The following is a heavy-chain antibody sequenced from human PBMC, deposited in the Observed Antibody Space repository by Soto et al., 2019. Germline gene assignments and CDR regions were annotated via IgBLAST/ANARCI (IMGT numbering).Heavy chain of an antibody. CDR1: GAALHSGSYY. CDR3: ARLRIATNNYKWFDP. V-gene: IGHV4-31*03. J-gene: IGHJ5*02. CDR2: TYATGAV. D-gene: IGHD2-21*01. Sequence: TLSPTCTVSGAALHSGSYYWSWIRQVPGKGLEWIGHTYATGAVDYNPSLRDRITISQDTSKRQFSLNLGVVTAADTAVYYCARLRIATNNYKWFDPWGQGTLVTVCS.